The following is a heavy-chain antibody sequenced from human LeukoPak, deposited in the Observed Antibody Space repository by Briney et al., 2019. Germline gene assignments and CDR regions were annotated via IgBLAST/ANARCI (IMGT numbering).Heavy chain of an antibody. D-gene: IGHD3-10*01. J-gene: IGHJ4*01. Sequence: GGSLRLSCAASGFTFSSYEMNWVRQAPGKGLEWVSYISSSGSTIYYADSVKGRFTISRDNAKNSLYLQMNSLRAEDTAVYYRAKGGEGVGVTASHFDYLGQGTL. V-gene: IGHV3-48*03. CDR3: AKGGEGVGVTASHFDY. CDR2: ISSSGSTI. CDR1: GFTFSSYE.